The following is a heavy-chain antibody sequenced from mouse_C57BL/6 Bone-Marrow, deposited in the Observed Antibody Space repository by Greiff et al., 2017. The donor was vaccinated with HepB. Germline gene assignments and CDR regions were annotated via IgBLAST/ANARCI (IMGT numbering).Heavy chain of an antibody. CDR3: ARDGYYASWFAY. D-gene: IGHD2-3*01. J-gene: IGHJ3*01. V-gene: IGHV5-4*03. CDR1: GFTFSSYA. Sequence: EVKLQESGGGLVKPGGSLKLSCAASGFTFSSYAMSWVRQTPEKRLEWVATISDGGSYTYYPDNVKGRFTISRDNAKNNLYLQMSHLKSEDTAMYYCARDGYYASWFAYWGQGTLVTVSA. CDR2: ISDGGSYT.